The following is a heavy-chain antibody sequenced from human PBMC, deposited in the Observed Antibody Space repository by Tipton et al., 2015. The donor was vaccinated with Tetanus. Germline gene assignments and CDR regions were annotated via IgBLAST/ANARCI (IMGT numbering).Heavy chain of an antibody. CDR3: ARWIGVIPVTGNDAFDV. V-gene: IGHV4-31*03. D-gene: IGHD3-16*01. CDR1: GGSISSDGAY. J-gene: IGHJ3*01. Sequence: TLSLTCTVSGGSISSDGAYWSWIRQHPGEGLEWIGYISNSGSTYYNPSLKSRVSISVDTSKHRFSLKVNSVIAADTATYYCARWIGVIPVTGNDAFDVWGPGAMVTVSS. CDR2: ISNSGST.